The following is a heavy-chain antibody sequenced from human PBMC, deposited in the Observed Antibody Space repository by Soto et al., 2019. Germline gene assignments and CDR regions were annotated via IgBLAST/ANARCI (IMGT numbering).Heavy chain of an antibody. V-gene: IGHV3-23*01. CDR3: AKDRDCSGGSCYSRWFDP. D-gene: IGHD2-15*01. Sequence: GRSLRLSCAASAFTFSNYAMTWVRQAPGKGLEWVSAISGGGGSTYYADSVKGRFTISRGNSKNTLFLQMNSLRAEDTAGYYCAKDRDCSGGSCYSRWFDPWGQGTLVTVSA. CDR2: ISGGGGST. CDR1: AFTFSNYA. J-gene: IGHJ5*02.